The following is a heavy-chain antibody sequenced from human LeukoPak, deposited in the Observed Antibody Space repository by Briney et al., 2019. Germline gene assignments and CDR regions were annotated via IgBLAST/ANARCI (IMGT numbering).Heavy chain of an antibody. CDR2: IYYSGST. D-gene: IGHD1-14*01. Sequence: SETLSLTCTVSGGSISSGDYYWSWIRQPPGKGLEWIGYIYYSGSTYYNPSLKSRVTISVDTSKNRFSLKLSSVTAADTAVYYCADGTQPYYFDYWGQGTLVTVSS. V-gene: IGHV4-30-4*01. J-gene: IGHJ4*02. CDR3: ADGTQPYYFDY. CDR1: GGSISSGDYY.